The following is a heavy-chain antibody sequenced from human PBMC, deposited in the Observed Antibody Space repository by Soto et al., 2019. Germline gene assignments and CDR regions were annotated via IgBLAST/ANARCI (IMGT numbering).Heavy chain of an antibody. Sequence: QVQLQQWGAGLLKPSETLSLTCAVYGGSFSGYYWSWIRQPPGKGLEWIGEINHSGSTNYNPSLKTRVTISVDTSKNQFSLQLSSVTAADTAVYYCARGLIDYVWGSYRYNHRWFDPWGQGTLVTVSS. CDR1: GGSFSGYY. J-gene: IGHJ5*02. D-gene: IGHD3-16*02. CDR2: INHSGST. V-gene: IGHV4-34*01. CDR3: ARGLIDYVWGSYRYNHRWFDP.